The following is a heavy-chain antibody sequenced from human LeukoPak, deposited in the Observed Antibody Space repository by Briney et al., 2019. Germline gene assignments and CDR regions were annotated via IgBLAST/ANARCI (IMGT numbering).Heavy chain of an antibody. Sequence: NPSETLSLTCAVYGGSFSGYYWSWIRQPPGKGLEWIGEINHSGSTNYNPSLKSRVTISVDTSKNQFSLKLSSVTAADTAVYYCAREVIAVAGVFDYWGQGTLVTVSS. V-gene: IGHV4-34*01. J-gene: IGHJ4*02. CDR1: GGSFSGYY. CDR3: AREVIAVAGVFDY. D-gene: IGHD6-19*01. CDR2: INHSGST.